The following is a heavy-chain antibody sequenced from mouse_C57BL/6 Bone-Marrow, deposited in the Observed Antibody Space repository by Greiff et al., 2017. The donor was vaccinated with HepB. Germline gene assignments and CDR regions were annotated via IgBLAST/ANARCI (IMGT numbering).Heavy chain of an antibody. CDR1: GFTFSDYY. CDR3: AREDTTVVLDY. Sequence: VQLVESEGGLVQPGSSMKLSCTASGFTFSDYYMAWVRQVPEKGLEWVANINYDGSSTYYLDSLKSRFIISRDNAKNILYLQMSSLKSEDTATYYCAREDTTVVLDYWGQGTTLTVSS. D-gene: IGHD1-1*01. CDR2: INYDGSST. J-gene: IGHJ2*01. V-gene: IGHV5-16*01.